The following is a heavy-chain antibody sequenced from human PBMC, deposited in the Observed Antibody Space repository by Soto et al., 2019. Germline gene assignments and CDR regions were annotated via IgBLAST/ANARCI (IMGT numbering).Heavy chain of an antibody. CDR2: IIPILGIA. Sequence: QVQLVQSGAEVKKPGSSVKVSCKASGGTFSSYTISWVRQAPGQGLEWMGRIIPILGIANYAQKFQGRVTITADKSTSTAYMALSSLRSEDTAVYYCARGDCGDSAVGYWGQGTLVTVSS. CDR1: GGTFSSYT. V-gene: IGHV1-69*02. D-gene: IGHD4-17*01. J-gene: IGHJ4*02. CDR3: ARGDCGDSAVGY.